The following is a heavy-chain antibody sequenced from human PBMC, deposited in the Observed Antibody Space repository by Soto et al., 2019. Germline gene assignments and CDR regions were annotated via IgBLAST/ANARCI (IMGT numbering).Heavy chain of an antibody. CDR1: GDSVSSNSAA. J-gene: IGHJ4*02. V-gene: IGHV6-1*01. CDR3: ARESPRATPWQGPDDFWSGYSPPGDY. D-gene: IGHD3-3*01. CDR2: AYYRSQWYY. Sequence: SQTLSLTCAISGDSVSSNSAAWNWIRQSPSRGLEWLGRAYYRSQWYYDSAVSVRSRITVIPDTSKNQFSLQLNSVTPEDTAVYYCARESPRATPWQGPDDFWSGYSPPGDYWGQGTLVTVSS.